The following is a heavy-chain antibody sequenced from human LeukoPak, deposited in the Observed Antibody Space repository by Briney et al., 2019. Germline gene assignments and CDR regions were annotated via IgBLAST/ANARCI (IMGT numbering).Heavy chain of an antibody. D-gene: IGHD3-22*01. J-gene: IGHJ3*01. V-gene: IGHV3-21*01. CDR1: GFTFSDYS. Sequence: PGGSLRLSCSASGFTFSDYSVNWVRQAPGKGLEWVSSITRGSSFIYYADSVKGRFTISRDNARNSLYLQMNSLRADDTAIYYCARTLYESSGYRRNVFDVWGQGTMAIVSS. CDR2: ITRGSSFI. CDR3: ARTLYESSGYRRNVFDV.